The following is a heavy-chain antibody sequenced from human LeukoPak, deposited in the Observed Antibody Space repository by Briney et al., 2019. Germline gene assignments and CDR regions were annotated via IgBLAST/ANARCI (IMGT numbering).Heavy chain of an antibody. CDR2: ISGSGGST. CDR1: GFTFSSYG. D-gene: IGHD3-16*01. J-gene: IGHJ6*03. V-gene: IGHV3-23*01. CDR3: AKQPNLYVFYYYYYMDV. Sequence: GGTLRLSCAASGFTFSSYGMSWVRQAPGKGLEWVSAISGSGGSTYYADSVKGRFTISRDNSKNTLYLQMNSLRAEDTAVHYCAKQPNLYVFYYYYYMDVWGKGTTVTISS.